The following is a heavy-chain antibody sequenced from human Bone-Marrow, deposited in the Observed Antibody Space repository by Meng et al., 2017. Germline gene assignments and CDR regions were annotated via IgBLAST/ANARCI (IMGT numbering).Heavy chain of an antibody. CDR1: GGSISSSSYY. D-gene: IGHD3-22*01. J-gene: IGHJ4*02. V-gene: IGHV4-39*07. Sequence: SETLSLTCTVSGGSISSSSYYWGWIRQPPGKGLEWIGSIYYSGSTYYNPSLKSRVTISVDTSKNQFSLKLSSVTAAETAVYYCARESGSLLPADRLFNYWGQGTLVTVSS. CDR3: ARESGSLLPADRLFNY. CDR2: IYYSGST.